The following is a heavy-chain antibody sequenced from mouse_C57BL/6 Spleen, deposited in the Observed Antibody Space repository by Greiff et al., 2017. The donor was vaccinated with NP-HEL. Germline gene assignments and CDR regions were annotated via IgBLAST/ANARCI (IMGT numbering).Heavy chain of an antibody. J-gene: IGHJ2*01. CDR3: AIEGSSYYFDD. CDR2: IHPSDSDT. D-gene: IGHD1-3*01. V-gene: IGHV1-74*01. CDR1: GYTFTSYW. Sequence: QVQLKQPGAELVKPGASVKVSCKASGYTFTSYWMHWVKQRPGQGLEWIGRIHPSDSDTNYNQKFKGKATLTVDKSSSTAYMQLSSLTSEDSAVYYCAIEGSSYYFDDWGQGTTLTVSS.